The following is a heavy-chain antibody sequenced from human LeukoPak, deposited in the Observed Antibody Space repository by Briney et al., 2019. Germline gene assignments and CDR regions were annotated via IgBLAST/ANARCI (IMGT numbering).Heavy chain of an antibody. D-gene: IGHD6-13*01. CDR1: GFSFSLYA. CDR3: AKATFASSWNLYFDY. Sequence: GGSLRLSCAASGFSFSLYAMSWVRQAPGKGLEWVSTISSGGSSTYYADSVKGRFTISRDNSKSTLYLQMNSLRAEDTAVYHCAKATFASSWNLYFDYWGQGTLVTVSS. J-gene: IGHJ4*02. V-gene: IGHV3-23*01. CDR2: ISSGGSST.